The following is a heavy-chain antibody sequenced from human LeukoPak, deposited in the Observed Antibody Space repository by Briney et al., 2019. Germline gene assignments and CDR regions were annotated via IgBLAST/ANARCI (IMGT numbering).Heavy chain of an antibody. CDR1: GFTFSSYW. Sequence: GGSLRLSCAASGFTFSSYWMHWVRQGPGKGLVWVSRINMDGSSTTYADSVKGRFTISRDNAKNTLYLQMSSLRTEDTAVYYCARVVQGSGVRYFDYWGQGTLVTVSS. V-gene: IGHV3-74*03. J-gene: IGHJ4*02. CDR2: INMDGSST. D-gene: IGHD3-10*01. CDR3: ARVVQGSGVRYFDY.